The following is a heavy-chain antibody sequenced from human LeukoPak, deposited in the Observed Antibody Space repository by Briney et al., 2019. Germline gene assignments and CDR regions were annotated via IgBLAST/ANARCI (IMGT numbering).Heavy chain of an antibody. CDR3: ARGDRGSSWCFDY. D-gene: IGHD6-13*01. CDR1: GFTFSSYG. V-gene: IGHV3-23*01. J-gene: IGHJ4*02. Sequence: GGTLRLSCAASGFTFSSYGMSWVRQAPGKGLEWVSAISGSGGSTYYADSVKGRFTISRDNSKNTLYLQMNSLRAEDTAVYYCARGDRGSSWCFDYWGQGTLVTVSS. CDR2: ISGSGGST.